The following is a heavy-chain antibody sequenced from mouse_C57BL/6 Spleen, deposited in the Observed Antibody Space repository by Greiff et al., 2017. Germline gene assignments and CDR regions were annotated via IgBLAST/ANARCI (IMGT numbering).Heavy chain of an antibody. D-gene: IGHD2-5*01. V-gene: IGHV5-6*01. J-gene: IGHJ4*01. Sequence: EVQRVESGGDLVKPGGSLKLSCAASGFTFSSYGMSWVRQTPDKRLEWVATISSGGSYTYYPDSVKWRFTISRDNAKNTLYLQMSSLKSEDTAMYYCARQDYSNDGYAMDYWGQGTSVTVSS. CDR2: ISSGGSYT. CDR3: ARQDYSNDGYAMDY. CDR1: GFTFSSYG.